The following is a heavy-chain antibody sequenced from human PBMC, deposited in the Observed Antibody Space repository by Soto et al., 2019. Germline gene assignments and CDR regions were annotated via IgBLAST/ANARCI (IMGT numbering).Heavy chain of an antibody. Sequence: SETLSLTCTVSGGSISSGGYYWSWIRQHPGKGLEWIGYIYYSGSTYYNPSLKSRVTISVDTSKNQFSLKLSSVTAADTAVYYCARDYSRMWPSYYFDYWGQGTLVTVSS. CDR3: ARDYSRMWPSYYFDY. V-gene: IGHV4-31*03. J-gene: IGHJ4*02. D-gene: IGHD2-21*01. CDR2: IYYSGST. CDR1: GGSISSGGYY.